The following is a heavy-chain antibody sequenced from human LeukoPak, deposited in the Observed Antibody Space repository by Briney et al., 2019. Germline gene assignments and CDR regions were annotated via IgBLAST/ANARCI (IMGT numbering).Heavy chain of an antibody. CDR3: ARQWGDCSSTSCYSAY. Sequence: GESLKISCKGSGYSFASYWIAWVRQMPGKGLEWMGIIYPGDSDTIYSPSFQGQVTISADKSISTAYLQWSSLKASDTAIYYCARQWGDCSSTSCYSAYWGQGTLVTLSS. V-gene: IGHV5-51*01. D-gene: IGHD2-2*01. CDR2: IYPGDSDT. J-gene: IGHJ4*02. CDR1: GYSFASYW.